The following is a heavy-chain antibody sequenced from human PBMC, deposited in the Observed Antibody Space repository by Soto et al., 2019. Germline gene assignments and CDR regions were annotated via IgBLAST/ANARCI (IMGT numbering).Heavy chain of an antibody. D-gene: IGHD3-22*01. Sequence: QVQLVQSGTEVKKPGASIKVSCKASGYSFATSGMSWVRQAPGQGLEWMGWISAYNGNTNFDQNFKDRVTMTTDTSTSTAYLEVRNLTSDDTAVYYCARAGQYYDASGYANWGQGTLVTVSS. CDR1: GYSFATSG. CDR3: ARAGQYYDASGYAN. V-gene: IGHV1-18*01. CDR2: ISAYNGNT. J-gene: IGHJ4*02.